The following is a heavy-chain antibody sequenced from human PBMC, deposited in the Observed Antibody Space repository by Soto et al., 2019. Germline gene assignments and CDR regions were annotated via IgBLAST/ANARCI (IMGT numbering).Heavy chain of an antibody. CDR1: GFTFSSYG. CDR2: IWYDGSNK. J-gene: IGHJ6*04. Sequence: QVQLVESGGGVVQPGRSLRLSCAASGFTFSSYGMHWVRQAPGKGLEWVAVIWYDGSNKYYADSVKGRFTISRDNSKNTLYLQMNSLRAEDTAVYYCARVRHYGSGSQLLDVWGKGTTVTVSS. CDR3: ARVRHYGSGSQLLDV. D-gene: IGHD3-10*01. V-gene: IGHV3-33*01.